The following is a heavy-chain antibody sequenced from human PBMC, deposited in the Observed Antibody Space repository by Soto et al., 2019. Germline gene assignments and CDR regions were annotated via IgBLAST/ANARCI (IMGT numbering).Heavy chain of an antibody. V-gene: IGHV4-34*01. CDR3: ARDGYPTGVDY. CDR1: GGSFSGYY. D-gene: IGHD5-12*01. J-gene: IGHJ4*02. CDR2: INHSGST. Sequence: PSETLSLTCAVYGGSFSGYYWSWIRQPPGKGLEWIGEINHSGSTNYNPSLKSRVTISVDTSKNQFSLKLSSVTAADTAVHYCARDGYPTGVDYWGQGTLVTVSS.